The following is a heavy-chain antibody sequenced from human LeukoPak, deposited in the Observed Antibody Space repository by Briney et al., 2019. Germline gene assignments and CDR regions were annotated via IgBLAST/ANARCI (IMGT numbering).Heavy chain of an antibody. CDR3: AKDSGWIQFID. CDR2: ISSSSSYI. J-gene: IGHJ4*02. Sequence: PGGSLRLSCAASGFTFSNYNMNWVRQAPGKGLEWVSSISSSSSYIYYADSVKGRFIISRDNSKNTMYLQMNSLRAEDTGVYYCAKDSGWIQFIDWGQGTPVTVSS. D-gene: IGHD5-18*01. V-gene: IGHV3-21*04. CDR1: GFTFSNYN.